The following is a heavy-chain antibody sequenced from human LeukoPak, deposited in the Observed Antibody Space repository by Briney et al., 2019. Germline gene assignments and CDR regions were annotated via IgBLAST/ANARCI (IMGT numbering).Heavy chain of an antibody. CDR2: ISGGSGGTT. V-gene: IGHV3-23*01. CDR1: GFTFSSYA. Sequence: PGGSLRLSCAASGFTFSSYAMTWVRQAPGEGLEWVSAISGGSGGTTHYADSVKGRFTISRDNSKNTLYLQMNSLRAEDTAVYYCTKDPVNRPYYFDYWGQGTLVTVSS. J-gene: IGHJ4*02. CDR3: TKDPVNRPYYFDY. D-gene: IGHD1-14*01.